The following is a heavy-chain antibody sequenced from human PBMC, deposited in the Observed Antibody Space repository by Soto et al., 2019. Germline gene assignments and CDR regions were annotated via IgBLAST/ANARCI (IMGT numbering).Heavy chain of an antibody. CDR1: GGSFTSNNW. CDR3: ASRDPGTSVDY. V-gene: IGHV4-4*02. CDR2: IYRTGST. J-gene: IGHJ4*02. Sequence: SETLSLTCAVSGGSFTSNNWWTWVRQPPGQGLEWIGEIYRTGSTNYNPSLKSRVTISLDKSENQFSLEATSLTAADTAVYYCASRDPGTSVDYWGQGTLVTVSS. D-gene: IGHD1-7*01.